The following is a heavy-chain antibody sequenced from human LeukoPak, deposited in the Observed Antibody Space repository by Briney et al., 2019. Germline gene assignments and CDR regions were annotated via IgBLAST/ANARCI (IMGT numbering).Heavy chain of an antibody. CDR3: ARGLYCSGNSCYMGGNWFDP. CDR1: EYTFTSSE. V-gene: IGHV1-8*03. D-gene: IGHD2-2*02. CDR2: ISPNSGNT. Sequence: ASVKVSCKASEYTFTSSEINWVRQATRQGLEWMGWISPNSGNTAYAQKFQGRVTITRNTSISTVYMELSSLRSEDTAVYYCARGLYCSGNSCYMGGNWFDPWGQGTLVTVSS. J-gene: IGHJ5*02.